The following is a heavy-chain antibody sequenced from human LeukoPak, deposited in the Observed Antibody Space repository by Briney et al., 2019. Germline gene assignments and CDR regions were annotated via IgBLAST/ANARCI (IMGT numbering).Heavy chain of an antibody. Sequence: GGSLRLSCEASGFIFSSYWMGWVRQVPGKGLEWVANIHPDGSETSYVDSVKGRFTISRDNAKNSVSLQMGSLRAEDTAVYYCARGSLDYWGQGALVTVSS. J-gene: IGHJ4*02. CDR2: IHPDGSET. CDR1: GFIFSSYW. CDR3: ARGSLDY. V-gene: IGHV3-7*01.